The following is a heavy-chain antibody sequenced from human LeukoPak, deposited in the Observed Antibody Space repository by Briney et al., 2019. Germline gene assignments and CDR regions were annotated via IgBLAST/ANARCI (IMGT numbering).Heavy chain of an antibody. J-gene: IGHJ4*02. V-gene: IGHV4-30-4*08. CDR1: GFTFSSYV. D-gene: IGHD1-26*01. Sequence: LRLSCAASGFTFSSYVMNWVRQPPGKGLEWIGYIYYSGSTYYNPPLKSRVTISVDTSKNQFSLKLSSVTAADTAVYYCASFSGRYFDYWGQGTLVTVSS. CDR3: ASFSGRYFDY. CDR2: IYYSGST.